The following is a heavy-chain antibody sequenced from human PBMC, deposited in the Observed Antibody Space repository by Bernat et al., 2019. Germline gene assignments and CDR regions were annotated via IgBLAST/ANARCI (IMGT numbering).Heavy chain of an antibody. CDR2: IYSGGST. J-gene: IGHJ4*02. V-gene: IGHV3-53*02. D-gene: IGHD2-15*01. CDR1: GFTVSSNY. Sequence: EVQLVETGGGLIQPGGSLRLSCAASGFTVSSNYMSWVRQAPGKGLEWVSVIYSGGSTYYADSVKGRFTISRDNSKNTLYLQMNSLRAEDTAVYYCAKALESGPNGYYFDYWGQGTLVTVSS. CDR3: AKALESGPNGYYFDY.